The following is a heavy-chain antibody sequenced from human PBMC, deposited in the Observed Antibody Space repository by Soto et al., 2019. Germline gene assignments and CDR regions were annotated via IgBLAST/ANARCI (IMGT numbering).Heavy chain of an antibody. Sequence: SETLSLTCAVYGGSFSGYYWSWIRQPPGKGLEWIGEINHSGSTNYNPSLKSRVTISVDTSKNQFSLKLSSVTAEDTAVYYCAKPDHFYYFDYWGQGTLVTVSS. D-gene: IGHD3-3*02. CDR1: GGSFSGYY. CDR2: INHSGST. CDR3: AKPDHFYYFDY. J-gene: IGHJ4*02. V-gene: IGHV4-34*01.